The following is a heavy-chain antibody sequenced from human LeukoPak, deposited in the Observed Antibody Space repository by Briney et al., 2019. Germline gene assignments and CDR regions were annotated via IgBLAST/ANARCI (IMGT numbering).Heavy chain of an antibody. J-gene: IGHJ4*02. V-gene: IGHV1-18*01. D-gene: IGHD6-13*01. CDR2: ISAYNGDT. CDR1: GYTFTSYG. CDR3: ARGLAAPKGLGIEY. Sequence: ASVKVSCKASGYTFTSYGISWVRQAPGQGLEWMGWISAYNGDTNYAQNLQGRVTMTTDTSTTTAYMQLRSLRSDDTAVYYCARGLAAPKGLGIEYGGQGTLVTVSS.